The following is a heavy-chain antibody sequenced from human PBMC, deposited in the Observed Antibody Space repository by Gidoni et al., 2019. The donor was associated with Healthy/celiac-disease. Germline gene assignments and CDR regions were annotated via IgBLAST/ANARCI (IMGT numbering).Heavy chain of an antibody. CDR2: IGSSSSTI. CDR1: GLTFSSYR. J-gene: IGHJ3*02. V-gene: IGHV3-48*01. Sequence: EVQLVVSGGGLVQPGGFLRLSCAASGLTFSSYRMNWVRQAPGKGLECVSYIGSSSSTIYYADSVKGRFTIYRDNAKTTLYLQMNSLRAENTAVYYCASVVCGGYLWGDTFDIWGQGTMVTVSS. CDR3: ASVVCGGYLWGDTFDI. D-gene: IGHD2-2*01.